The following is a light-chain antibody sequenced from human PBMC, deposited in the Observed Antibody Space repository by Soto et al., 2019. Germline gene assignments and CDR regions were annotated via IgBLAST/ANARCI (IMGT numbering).Light chain of an antibody. J-gene: IGKJ1*01. CDR2: GAS. CDR1: QSVSSSY. CDR3: QQYGSSQAWT. V-gene: IGKV3-20*01. Sequence: EIVLTQSPGTLSLSPGERATLSCRASQSVSSSYLAWYQQKPGQAPRLLIYGASSRATGIPDRFSGSGSGTELTLTISRLEPEDFAVYYCQQYGSSQAWTFGQGTKVEIK.